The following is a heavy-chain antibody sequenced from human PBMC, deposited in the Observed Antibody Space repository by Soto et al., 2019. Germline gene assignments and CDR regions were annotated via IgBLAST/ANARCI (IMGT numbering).Heavy chain of an antibody. CDR3: ARDGYGGNYYYRMDV. CDR2: INPNSGGT. J-gene: IGHJ6*02. D-gene: IGHD2-15*01. CDR1: GYTFTGYY. Sequence: QVQLVQSGAEVKKPGASVKVSCKASGYTFTGYYMHWVRQAPGQGLEWMGWINPNSGGTNYAQKFQGWVTMTRDTSISTAYLELSRLRSDDTAVYYCARDGYGGNYYYRMDVWGQGTTVTVSS. V-gene: IGHV1-2*04.